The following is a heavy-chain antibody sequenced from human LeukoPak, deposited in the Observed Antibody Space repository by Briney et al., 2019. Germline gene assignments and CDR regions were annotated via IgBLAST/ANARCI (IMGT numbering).Heavy chain of an antibody. Sequence: SETLSLTCAVYGGSLSGYYWSWIRQPPGKGLEWIGEINRSGSTNYNPSLKSRVTISVDTSKNQFSLKLSSVTAADTAVYYCARASDCGGDCYSALDDAFDIWGQGTMVTVSS. V-gene: IGHV4-34*01. CDR2: INRSGST. D-gene: IGHD2-21*02. J-gene: IGHJ3*02. CDR1: GGSLSGYY. CDR3: ARASDCGGDCYSALDDAFDI.